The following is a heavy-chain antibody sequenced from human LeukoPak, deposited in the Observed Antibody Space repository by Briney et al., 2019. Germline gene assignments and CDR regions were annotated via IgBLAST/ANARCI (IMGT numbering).Heavy chain of an antibody. CDR2: INRDGSAK. V-gene: IGHV3-7*01. D-gene: IGHD3-3*01. CDR3: ARRFQNALRALSDDAFDV. Sequence: HPGGSLRLSCAASGFTFNNFWMTWVRRAPEKGLEWVGNINRDGSAKYYLDSVKGRFAISRDNTKNSLYLQMNSLRAEDTAVYYCARRFQNALRALSDDAFDVWGQGTMVTVSS. CDR1: GFTFNNFW. J-gene: IGHJ3*01.